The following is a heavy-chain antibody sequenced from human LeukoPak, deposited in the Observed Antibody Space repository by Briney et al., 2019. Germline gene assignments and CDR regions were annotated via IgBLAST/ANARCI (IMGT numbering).Heavy chain of an antibody. V-gene: IGHV1-69-2*01. CDR2: VDPEDGET. CDR1: GYTFTDYY. Sequence: ASVKVSCKVSGYTFTDYYMHWVQQAPGKGLEWMGLVDPEDGETIYAEKFQGRVTITADTSTDTAYMELSSLRSEDTAVYYCATVGTDPDFYFDYWGQGTLVTVPS. CDR3: ATVGTDPDFYFDY. D-gene: IGHD3-3*01. J-gene: IGHJ4*02.